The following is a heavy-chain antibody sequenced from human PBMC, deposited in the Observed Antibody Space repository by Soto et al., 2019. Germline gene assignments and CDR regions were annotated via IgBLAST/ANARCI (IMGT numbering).Heavy chain of an antibody. V-gene: IGHV1-69*02. CDR2: IIPILGIA. Sequence: QVQLVQSGAEVKKPGSSVKVSCKASGGTFSSYTISWVRQAPGQGLEWMGRIIPILGIANYAQKFEGRVTITADKSTSTAYMELSSLRSEDTAVYYCGQSGGGSSYVDYWGQGTLVTVSS. CDR1: GGTFSSYT. D-gene: IGHD3-16*01. CDR3: GQSGGGSSYVDY. J-gene: IGHJ4*02.